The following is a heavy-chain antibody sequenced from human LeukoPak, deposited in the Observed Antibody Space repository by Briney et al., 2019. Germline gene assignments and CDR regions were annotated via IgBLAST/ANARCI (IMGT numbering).Heavy chain of an antibody. D-gene: IGHD3-10*01. J-gene: IGHJ4*02. CDR1: GGSISSGSYY. CDR2: IYNTGRT. Sequence: PSQTLSLTCTVSGGSISSGSYYWTWVRQPAGKGVEWIGHIYNTGRTNYNPSLKSRVTMSVDTSKNQFSLKLSSVTAADTAVYYCAKDGTRPYYGSGSYYNYFENWGQGTLVTVSS. CDR3: AKDGTRPYYGSGSYYNYFEN. V-gene: IGHV4-61*09.